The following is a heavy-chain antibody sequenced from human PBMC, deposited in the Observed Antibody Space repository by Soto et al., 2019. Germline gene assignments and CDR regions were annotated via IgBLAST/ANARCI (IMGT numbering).Heavy chain of an antibody. V-gene: IGHV3-33*05. CDR2: TSYDGSNN. J-gene: IGHJ4*02. CDR3: ARWGTTGGLDV. Sequence: QVHLVESGGGVVQSGTSLRLSCVGSGFTFRSYVIHWVRQAPGKGLEWVALTSYDGSNNFYGDSVKGRFTISRDNSRNTVELQMDSLRLEDTALYYCARWGTTGGLDVWGQGTLVSVSS. D-gene: IGHD3-16*01. CDR1: GFTFRSYV.